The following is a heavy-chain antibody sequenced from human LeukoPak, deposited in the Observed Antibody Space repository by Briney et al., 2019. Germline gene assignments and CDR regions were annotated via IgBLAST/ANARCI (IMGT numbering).Heavy chain of an antibody. Sequence: SETLSLTCTVSGGSISSSSYYWGWIRQPPGKGLEWIGSIYTSGSTNYNPSLKSRVTMSVDTSKNQFSLKLSSVTAADTAVYYCARETDDQPEVWGKGTTVTVSS. D-gene: IGHD2-2*01. CDR2: IYTSGST. V-gene: IGHV4-39*07. CDR1: GGSISSSSYY. J-gene: IGHJ6*04. CDR3: ARETDDQPEV.